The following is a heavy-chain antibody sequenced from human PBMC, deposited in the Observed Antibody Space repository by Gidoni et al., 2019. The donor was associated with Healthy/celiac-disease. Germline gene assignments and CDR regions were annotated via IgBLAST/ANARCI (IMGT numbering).Heavy chain of an antibody. CDR1: GGSFSGYY. CDR3: AGIGNDGGYYYYGMDV. V-gene: IGHV4-34*01. CDR2: INHSGST. D-gene: IGHD1-1*01. Sequence: QVQLQQWGAGLLKPSEPLSLTCAVYGGSFSGYYWSWIRQPPGKGLEWIGEINHSGSTNYNPSLKSRVTISVDTSKNQFSLKLSSVTAADTAVYYCAGIGNDGGYYYYGMDVWSQGTTVTVSS. J-gene: IGHJ6*02.